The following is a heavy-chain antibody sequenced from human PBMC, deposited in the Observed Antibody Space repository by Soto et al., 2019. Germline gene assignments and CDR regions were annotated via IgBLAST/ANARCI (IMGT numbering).Heavy chain of an antibody. V-gene: IGHV3-7*01. CDR3: ARDPDYGNPDH. CDR2: IGRDGGEK. D-gene: IGHD4-17*01. Sequence: EVQLVESGGGLVQPGGSLRLSCAASGFTLSHYWMAWVRQAPGKGLEWVANIGRDGGEKIYIDSVKGRFTISRDNAKNSLYLQMNSLRAEDTAVYYCARDPDYGNPDHWGKGSLVSVS. CDR1: GFTLSHYW. J-gene: IGHJ4*02.